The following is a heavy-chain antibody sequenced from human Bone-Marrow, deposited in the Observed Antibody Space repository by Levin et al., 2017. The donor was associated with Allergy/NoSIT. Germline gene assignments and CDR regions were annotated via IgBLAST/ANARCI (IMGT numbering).Heavy chain of an antibody. CDR1: GFTFGDYA. Sequence: GGSLRLSCTASGFTFGDYALTWFRQAPGKGLEWVGFIRSKAYGGTTEYAASMKGRFTISRDDSKSIAYLQMNSLRTEDTAVYYCTRGSPRANWFDPWGQGTLVTVSS. CDR3: TRGSPRANWFDP. CDR2: IRSKAYGGTT. D-gene: IGHD3-10*01. V-gene: IGHV3-49*03. J-gene: IGHJ5*02.